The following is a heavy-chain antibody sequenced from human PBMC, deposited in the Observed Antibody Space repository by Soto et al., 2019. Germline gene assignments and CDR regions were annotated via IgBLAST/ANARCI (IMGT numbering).Heavy chain of an antibody. Sequence: SETLSLTCTVSGGSISSYYWSWIRQPPGKGLEWIGYIYYSGSTNYNPSLKSRVTISVDTSKNQFSLKLSSVTAADTAVYYCARHGAAAFALDIWGQGTMVTVSS. V-gene: IGHV4-59*08. CDR3: ARHGAAAFALDI. CDR1: GGSISSYY. CDR2: IYYSGST. D-gene: IGHD6-13*01. J-gene: IGHJ3*02.